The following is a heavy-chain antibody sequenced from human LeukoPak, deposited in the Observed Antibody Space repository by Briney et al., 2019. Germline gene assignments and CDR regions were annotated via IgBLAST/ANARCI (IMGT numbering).Heavy chain of an antibody. Sequence: GGSLRLSCVASGFTFSSYWMSWVRQAPGKGLEWVANIKQDESEKCYVDSVKGRFTISRDNSKNMVWLQINSPTAEDTATYYCAKDGNWARFEDWGQGTLVTVSS. J-gene: IGHJ4*02. CDR3: AKDGNWARFED. V-gene: IGHV3-7*03. CDR2: IKQDESEK. D-gene: IGHD7-27*01. CDR1: GFTFSSYW.